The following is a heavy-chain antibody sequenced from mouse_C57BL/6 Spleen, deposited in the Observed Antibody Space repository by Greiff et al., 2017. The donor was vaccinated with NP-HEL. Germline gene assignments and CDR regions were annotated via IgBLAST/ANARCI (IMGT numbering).Heavy chain of an antibody. CDR2: ISYDGSN. Sequence: EVHLVESGPGLVKPSQSLSLTCSVTGYSITSGYYWNWIRQFPGNKLEWMGYISYDGSNNYNPSLKNRISITRDTSKNQFFLKLNSVTTEDTATYYCARGEGWYYFDYWGQGTTLTVSS. V-gene: IGHV3-6*01. J-gene: IGHJ2*01. D-gene: IGHD2-3*01. CDR3: ARGEGWYYFDY. CDR1: GYSITSGYY.